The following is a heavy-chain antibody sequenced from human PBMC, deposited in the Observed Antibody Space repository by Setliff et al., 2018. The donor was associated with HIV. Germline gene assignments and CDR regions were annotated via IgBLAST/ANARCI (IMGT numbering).Heavy chain of an antibody. D-gene: IGHD3-10*01. J-gene: IGHJ4*02. Sequence: PSETLSLTCTVSGGSINSHYWSWIRQSPGEGLEWIGTPNHGGTPDDNPSLKSRITIPADTSTNQFSLKLSSMTAADTAVYCCAVVRGANYWGQGTMVTVSS. CDR3: AVVRGANY. CDR2: PNHGGTP. CDR1: GGSINSHY. V-gene: IGHV4-59*11.